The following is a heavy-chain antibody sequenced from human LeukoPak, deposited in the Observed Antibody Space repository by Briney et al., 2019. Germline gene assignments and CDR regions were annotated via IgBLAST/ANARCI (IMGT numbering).Heavy chain of an antibody. CDR1: GFTFSSYW. V-gene: IGHV3-7*01. CDR3: ARSRYTDCSSTSCHFDY. J-gene: IGHJ4*02. Sequence: GGSLRLSCAASGFTFSSYWMSWVRQAPGKGLEWVANIKQDGSEKYYVDSVKGRFTISRDNAKNSLYLQMNSLRAEDTAVYYCARSRYTDCSSTSCHFDYWGQGTLVTVSS. D-gene: IGHD2-2*01. CDR2: IKQDGSEK.